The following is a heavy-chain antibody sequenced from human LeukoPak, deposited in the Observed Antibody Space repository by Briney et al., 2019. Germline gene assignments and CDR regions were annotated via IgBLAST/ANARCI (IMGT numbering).Heavy chain of an antibody. V-gene: IGHV1-2*02. CDR3: ARGMDAEAFQN. CDR2: MNPHSGET. CDR1: GYRFTAYP. Sequence: ASVKVSCKTSGYRFTAYPLHWARQAPGQGLEWLGWMNPHSGETSNAQKFQGRVTMTRDTSISVAYMELSSLRSDDTAVYYCARGMDAEAFQNWGQGTLVTVSS. D-gene: IGHD2-2*03. J-gene: IGHJ1*01.